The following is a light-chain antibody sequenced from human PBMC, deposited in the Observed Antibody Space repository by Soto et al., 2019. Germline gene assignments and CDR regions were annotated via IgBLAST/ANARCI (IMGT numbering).Light chain of an antibody. CDR2: GAS. V-gene: IGKV3-15*01. CDR1: QSVRSD. CDR3: QKYNNWPRT. Sequence: EIVIPQSPATLSVSPCESSPLSRRASQSVRSDLAWYHQKPGQAHRLLIYGASTRATGIPARFSGSGSGTEFTLTINSLQSEDFAVYYCQKYNNWPRTFGQGNKV. J-gene: IGKJ1*01.